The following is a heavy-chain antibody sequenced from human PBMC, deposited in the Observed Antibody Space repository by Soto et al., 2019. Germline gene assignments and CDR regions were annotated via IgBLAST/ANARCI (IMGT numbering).Heavy chain of an antibody. J-gene: IGHJ5*02. CDR1: GGSINSAGHS. D-gene: IGHD1-1*01. Sequence: SETLSLTCTVSGGSINSAGHSWGWIRKSAGKGLEWIGRIYATGTTDYNPSLKSRVMMSVDTSKKQFSLKLRSVTAADTAVYYCVRDGTKTLRDWFDPWGQGISVTVSS. CDR3: VRDGTKTLRDWFDP. V-gene: IGHV4-61*02. CDR2: IYATGTT.